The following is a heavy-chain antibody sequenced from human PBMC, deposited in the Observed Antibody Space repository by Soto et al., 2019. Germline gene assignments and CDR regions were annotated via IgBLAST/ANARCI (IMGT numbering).Heavy chain of an antibody. V-gene: IGHV1-2*02. CDR3: AREASAVLALDY. Sequence: ASVKVSCKASGYTFTAYSRHWVRQAPGQGLEWIGWFNPKSGDTVYAEKFQGRVTLTRDTSISTAYMELSSLRSDDTALYYCAREASAVLALDYLGQGTLVTVSS. CDR2: FNPKSGDT. D-gene: IGHD6-19*01. CDR1: GYTFTAYS. J-gene: IGHJ4*02.